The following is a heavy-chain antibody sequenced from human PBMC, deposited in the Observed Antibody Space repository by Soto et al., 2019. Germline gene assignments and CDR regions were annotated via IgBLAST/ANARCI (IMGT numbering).Heavy chain of an antibody. Sequence: GASVKVSCEATGYTFIDYFMHWVRQAPGQGLEWMGWINPNSGDTNSEQKFQGRVAMTRDTSISTAYMELSGLRSDETAVYYCERQLDTTMITDYSGQGTLVTVSS. J-gene: IGHJ4*02. CDR1: GYTFIDYF. V-gene: IGHV1-2*02. CDR3: ERQLDTTMITDY. CDR2: INPNSGDT. D-gene: IGHD5-18*01.